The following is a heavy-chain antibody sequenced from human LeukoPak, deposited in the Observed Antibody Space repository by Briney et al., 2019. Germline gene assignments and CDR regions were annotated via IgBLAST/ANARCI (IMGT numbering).Heavy chain of an antibody. J-gene: IGHJ4*02. CDR3: ARDQGVAHRVD. Sequence: GGSLRLSCAASGFTFSSYSMNWVRQAPGKGLEWVSSISSSSSYIYYADSVKGRFTISRDNAKNSLYLQMNSLRAEDTAVYYCARDQGVAHRVDWGQGTLVTVSS. CDR1: GFTFSSYS. D-gene: IGHD3-3*01. CDR2: ISSSSSYI. V-gene: IGHV3-21*01.